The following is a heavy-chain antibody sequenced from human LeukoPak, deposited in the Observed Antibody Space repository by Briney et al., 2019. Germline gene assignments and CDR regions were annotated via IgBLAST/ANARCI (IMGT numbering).Heavy chain of an antibody. CDR3: ARGWGSLQSNQISPFDS. J-gene: IGHJ4*02. D-gene: IGHD5-24*01. CDR2: ISGYTGAT. Sequence: GASVKVSCKASGYAFTDYGIGWVRQAPGHGLEWLGWISGYTGATNYAQNLQARVTMTTDTATSTAYMELRSLTSDDTAMYYCARGWGSLQSNQISPFDSWGLGTLVTVSS. V-gene: IGHV1-18*04. CDR1: GYAFTDYG.